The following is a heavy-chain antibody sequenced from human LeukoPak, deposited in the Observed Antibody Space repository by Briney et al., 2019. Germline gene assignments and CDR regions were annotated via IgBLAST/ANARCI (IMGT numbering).Heavy chain of an antibody. D-gene: IGHD4-17*01. V-gene: IGHV4-34*01. Sequence: TSDTLSLTCAVYGGSFSGYYWSGIRHPPGKGLEWIGEINHSGSTNYNPPLKSRVTISVDTSKNQFCLKLSSVTAADTAAYYCARGIMTTVTYYFDYWGQGTLVTVS. CDR3: ARGIMTTVTYYFDY. CDR1: GGSFSGYY. CDR2: INHSGST. J-gene: IGHJ4*02.